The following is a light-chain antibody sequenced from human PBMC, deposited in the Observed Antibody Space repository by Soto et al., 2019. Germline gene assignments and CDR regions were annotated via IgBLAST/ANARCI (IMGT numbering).Light chain of an antibody. Sequence: EIVLTQSPGTLSLSPGERATLSCRASQSVSSVRLAWYQQKPGQAPRLLIYAASTRATGIPDRFSGSRSGSDFTLTISRLVPEDFAVDYCQQYGSSPLYTFGQGTKLEIK. CDR2: AAS. V-gene: IGKV3-20*01. CDR1: QSVSSVR. J-gene: IGKJ2*01. CDR3: QQYGSSPLYT.